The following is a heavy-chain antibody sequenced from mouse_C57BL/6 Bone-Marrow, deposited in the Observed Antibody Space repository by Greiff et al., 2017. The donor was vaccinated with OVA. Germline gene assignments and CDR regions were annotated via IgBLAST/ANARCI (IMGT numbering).Heavy chain of an antibody. CDR3: ARDPTY. V-gene: IGHV5-12*01. CDR2: ISNGGGST. Sequence: EVMLVESGGGLVQPGGSLKLSCAASGFTFSDYYMYWVRQTPEKRLEWVAYISNGGGSTYYPDTVKGRFTISRDNAKNTLYLQMSRLKSEDTAMYYCARDPTYWGQGSLVTVSA. J-gene: IGHJ3*01. CDR1: GFTFSDYY.